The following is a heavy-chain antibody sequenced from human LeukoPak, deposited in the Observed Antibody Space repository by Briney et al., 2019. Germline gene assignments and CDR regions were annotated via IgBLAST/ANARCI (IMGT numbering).Heavy chain of an antibody. Sequence: GASVKVSCKASGYTFTSYDINWVRQATGQGLEWMGWMNPNSGNTGYAQKFQGRVTMTRNTSISTAYMELSSLRSEDTAVYYCAFTYYYGSGSYSQYYFDYWGQGTLVTVSS. V-gene: IGHV1-8*02. CDR2: MNPNSGNT. CDR1: GYTFTSYD. J-gene: IGHJ4*02. CDR3: AFTYYYGSGSYSQYYFDY. D-gene: IGHD3-10*01.